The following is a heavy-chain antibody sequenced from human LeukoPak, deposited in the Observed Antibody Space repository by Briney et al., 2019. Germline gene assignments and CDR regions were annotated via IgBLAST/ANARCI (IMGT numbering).Heavy chain of an antibody. V-gene: IGHV4-59*08. CDR1: GGSISSDY. Sequence: SETLSLTCTVSGGSISSDYWSWIRQPPGKGLEGIGYIHYRGNSNYNPSLKGRVTISVDTSKHQFSLKLSSVTAADTAVYYCARYCTTTNCFSFEYWGQGSLVTVSS. CDR2: IHYRGNS. D-gene: IGHD2-2*01. CDR3: ARYCTTTNCFSFEY. J-gene: IGHJ4*02.